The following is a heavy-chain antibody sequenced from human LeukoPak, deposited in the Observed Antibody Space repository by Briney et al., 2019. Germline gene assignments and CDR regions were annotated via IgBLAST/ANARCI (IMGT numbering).Heavy chain of an antibody. V-gene: IGHV3-21*01. CDR1: GFTLSRYS. CDR3: ARAAGEMATIRY. D-gene: IGHD5-24*01. J-gene: IGHJ4*02. CDR2: ISSGSSYI. Sequence: GGSLRLSCAASGFTLSRYSMNWVRQAPGKGLEWVSSISSGSSYIYYAGSVKGRFTISRDNAKNSLYLQMNSLRAEDTAVYYCARAAGEMATIRYWGQGTLVTVSS.